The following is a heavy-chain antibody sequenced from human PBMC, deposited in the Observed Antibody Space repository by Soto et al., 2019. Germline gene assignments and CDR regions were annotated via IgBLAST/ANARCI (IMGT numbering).Heavy chain of an antibody. D-gene: IGHD1-26*01. CDR2: IKGDDSEK. CDR3: AKAVGATQRGYFDY. Sequence: PGGSLRLSCSTSGFNFRDYWTSWFRQPPGKGQQRVASIKGDDSEKQYEGSVKGRFTISRDNSKNTTFLQMNSLRAEDTAVYFCAKAVGATQRGYFDYWGQGTLVTVSS. J-gene: IGHJ4*02. CDR1: GFNFRDYW. V-gene: IGHV3-7*01.